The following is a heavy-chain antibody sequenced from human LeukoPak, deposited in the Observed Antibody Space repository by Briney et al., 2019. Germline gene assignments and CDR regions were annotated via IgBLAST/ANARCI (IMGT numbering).Heavy chain of an antibody. V-gene: IGHV4-4*07. CDR3: ARVGDYALKD. CDR2: IYTREAT. Sequence: SETLSLTCSVSGGSLSNFYWSWIRQPVGKGLEWIGRIYTREATNYNPSLKSRVTMSVDTSKNQFSLKLSSVTAADTAVYYCARVGDYALKDWGQGTLVTVSS. J-gene: IGHJ4*02. CDR1: GGSLSNFY. D-gene: IGHD3-16*01.